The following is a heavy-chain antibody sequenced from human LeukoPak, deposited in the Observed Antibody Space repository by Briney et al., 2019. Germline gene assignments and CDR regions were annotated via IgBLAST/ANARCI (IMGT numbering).Heavy chain of an antibody. Sequence: PGGSLRLSCAASGFTFSNYGMHWVRQAPGKGLEWVAFIRYDGSNKCYADSVKGRFTISRDNSKNTLYLQMNSLRAEDTAVYYCAKDSYYYDSSGYYYDYWGQGTLVTVSS. V-gene: IGHV3-30*02. CDR1: GFTFSNYG. CDR2: IRYDGSNK. CDR3: AKDSYYYDSSGYYYDY. D-gene: IGHD3-22*01. J-gene: IGHJ4*02.